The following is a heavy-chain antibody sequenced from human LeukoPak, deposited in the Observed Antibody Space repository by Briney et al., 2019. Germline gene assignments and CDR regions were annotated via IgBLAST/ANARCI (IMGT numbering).Heavy chain of an antibody. CDR2: ISWNSGSI. CDR3: ARDHRGVRDYFDY. Sequence: GGSLRLSCAASGFTFTSYAMSWVRQAPGKGLEWVSGISWNSGSIGYADSVKGRFTISRDNSKNTLYLQMNSLRAEDTAVYYCARDHRGVRDYFDYWGQGTLVTVSS. J-gene: IGHJ4*02. CDR1: GFTFTSYA. V-gene: IGHV3-9*01. D-gene: IGHD3-10*01.